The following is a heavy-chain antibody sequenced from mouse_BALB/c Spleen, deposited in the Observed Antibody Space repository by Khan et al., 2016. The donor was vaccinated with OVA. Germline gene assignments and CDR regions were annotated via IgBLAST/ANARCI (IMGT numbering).Heavy chain of an antibody. V-gene: IGHV1-18*01. D-gene: IGHD2-14*01. CDR3: TRKEDRYDGDFDY. CDR2: INPNNGCA. J-gene: IGHJ2*01. CDR1: GYTFTDYN. Sequence: EVQLQESGPELVKPGASVKIPCKASGYTFTDYNMYWVKQSHEKSLEWIGAINPNNGCAFYNQKFKGKATLTVDNAYSTAYLELRSLTSEDTAVYYCTRKEDRYDGDFDYWGQGTTLTVSS.